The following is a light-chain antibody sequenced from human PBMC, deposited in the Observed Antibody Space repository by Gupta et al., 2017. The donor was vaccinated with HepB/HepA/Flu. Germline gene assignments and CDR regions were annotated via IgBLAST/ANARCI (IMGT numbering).Light chain of an antibody. J-gene: IGLJ2*01. CDR3: NSRDSSGNHAVI. CDR1: SLRSYY. Sequence: SSELTQDPTVSVALGQTVRITCQGDSLRSYYASWYQQKPGQAPVLVIYGKNNRPSGIPDRGSGSSSGNTAALTITGAQAEEEADYYCNSRDSSGNHAVIFGGGIKLTGL. CDR2: GKN. V-gene: IGLV3-19*01.